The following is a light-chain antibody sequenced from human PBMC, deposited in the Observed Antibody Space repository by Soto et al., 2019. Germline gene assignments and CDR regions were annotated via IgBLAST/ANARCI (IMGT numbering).Light chain of an antibody. CDR2: DAS. CDR1: QSVSSY. Sequence: EIVLTQSPATLSLSPGEIATLSCSASQSVSSYLAWYQQKPGQAPRLLIYDASNRATGIPARFSGSGTGTDFTLTISRLETEDFAVYYCKQRSHWPTRVTFGRGTKVDIK. J-gene: IGKJ3*01. V-gene: IGKV3-11*01. CDR3: KQRSHWPTRVT.